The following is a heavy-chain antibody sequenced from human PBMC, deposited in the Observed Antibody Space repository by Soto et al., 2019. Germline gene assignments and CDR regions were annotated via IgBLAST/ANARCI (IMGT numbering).Heavy chain of an antibody. J-gene: IGHJ4*02. CDR1: GFTFSSYA. V-gene: IGHV3-23*01. Sequence: EVQLLESGGGLVQPGGSLRLSCAASGFTFSSYAMNWVRQAPGKGLEWVSGISGSGGSTYYADSVKGRFTISRDNSKNTLFLQMNSLRAGDTAVYYCAKHLTTVLTGFDYWGQGTLVTVSS. D-gene: IGHD4-17*01. CDR2: ISGSGGST. CDR3: AKHLTTVLTGFDY.